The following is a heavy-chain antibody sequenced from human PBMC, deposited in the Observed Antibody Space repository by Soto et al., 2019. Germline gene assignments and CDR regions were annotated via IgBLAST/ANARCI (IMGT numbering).Heavy chain of an antibody. Sequence: GASVKVSCKASGGTFSSYAISWVRQAPGQGLEWMGGIIPIFGTANYAQKFQGRVTITADKSTSTAYMELSSLRSEDTAVYYCIFWSGYYTFDYWGQGTLVTVS. D-gene: IGHD3-3*01. CDR3: IFWSGYYTFDY. V-gene: IGHV1-69*06. CDR2: IIPIFGTA. CDR1: GGTFSSYA. J-gene: IGHJ4*02.